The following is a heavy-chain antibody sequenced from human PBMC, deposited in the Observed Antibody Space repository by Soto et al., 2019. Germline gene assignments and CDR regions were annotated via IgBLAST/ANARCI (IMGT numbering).Heavy chain of an antibody. D-gene: IGHD5-12*01. J-gene: IGHJ6*01. CDR1: GYPFTSYG. Sequence: ASVKVCFKASGYPFTSYGISLVRQAPGQGLEWMGWISASNGNTNYAQKLQGRVTMTTDTSTSTAYMELRSLRSDDTAVYYCARALGYNHPYYYGMDAWGHGTTVTVSS. CDR3: ARALGYNHPYYYGMDA. CDR2: ISASNGNT. V-gene: IGHV1-18*04.